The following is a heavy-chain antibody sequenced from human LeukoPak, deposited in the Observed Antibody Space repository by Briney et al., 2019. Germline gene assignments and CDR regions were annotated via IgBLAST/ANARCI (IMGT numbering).Heavy chain of an antibody. CDR1: GLTLSAFG. D-gene: IGHD3-10*01. CDR3: ARDNTYYYGSGSYSHRYYFDY. J-gene: IGHJ4*02. Sequence: PGGSLRLSCAASGLTLSAFGVHWVRQSPGKGLEWVAAIMYDGSKKFYADSARGRFTISRDNSRNTVYLQMNSLRVEDTAVYYCARDNTYYYGSGSYSHRYYFDYWGQGTLVTVSS. CDR2: IMYDGSKK. V-gene: IGHV3-30*03.